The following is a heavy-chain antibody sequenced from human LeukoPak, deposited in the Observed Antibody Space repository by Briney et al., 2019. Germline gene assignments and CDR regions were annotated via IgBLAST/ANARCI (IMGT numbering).Heavy chain of an antibody. CDR3: ARDRIAVAGGFDY. D-gene: IGHD6-19*01. CDR1: GYTFTGYY. V-gene: IGHV1-2*02. J-gene: IGHJ4*02. Sequence: ASVKVSCKASGYTFTGYYMHWVRQAPGQGLEWTGWINPNSGGTNYAQKFQGRVTMTRDTSISTAYMELSRLRSEDTAVYYCARDRIAVAGGFDYWGQGTLVTVSS. CDR2: INPNSGGT.